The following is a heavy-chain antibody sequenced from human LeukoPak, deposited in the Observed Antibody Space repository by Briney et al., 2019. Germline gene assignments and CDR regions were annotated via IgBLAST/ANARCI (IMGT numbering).Heavy chain of an antibody. CDR2: ISGSGGTT. D-gene: IGHD3-22*01. CDR1: GFTFSSYG. J-gene: IGHJ4*02. Sequence: GGSLRLSCAASGFTFSSYGMSWVRQAPGKGLEWVSGISGSGGTTYYADSVKGRFTVSRDNSKNTLYLQMNSLRAEDTALYYCAKVYIRDYYDSSGYYFDYWGQGTLVTVSS. V-gene: IGHV3-23*01. CDR3: AKVYIRDYYDSSGYYFDY.